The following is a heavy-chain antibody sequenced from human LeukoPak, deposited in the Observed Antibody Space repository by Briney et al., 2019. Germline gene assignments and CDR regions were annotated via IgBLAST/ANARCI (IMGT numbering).Heavy chain of an antibody. J-gene: IGHJ4*02. CDR2: ISGSNSYI. CDR1: GFTFNSYS. CDR3: ARDDCSSTSCYLRVGSYFDY. D-gene: IGHD2-2*01. Sequence: GGSLRLSCAASGFTFNSYSMNWVRQAPGKGLEWVSSISGSNSYIYYADSVKGRFTTSRDNAKNSLYLQMNSLRAEDTAVYYCARDDCSSTSCYLRVGSYFDYWGQGTLVTVSS. V-gene: IGHV3-21*01.